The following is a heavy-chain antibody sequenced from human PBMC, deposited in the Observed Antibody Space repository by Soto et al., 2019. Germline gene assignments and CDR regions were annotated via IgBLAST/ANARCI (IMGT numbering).Heavy chain of an antibody. V-gene: IGHV3-23*01. Sequence: GGSLRLSCAASGFTFRTYAMHWVRQAPGKGLEWVSGISNSGATTDYADFVKGRFTVSRDNSKNTLYLQMNSLRVEDTAVYYCATSRRGLEVDYWGQGILVTVSS. CDR3: ATSRRGLEVDY. CDR1: GFTFRTYA. D-gene: IGHD1-1*01. J-gene: IGHJ4*02. CDR2: ISNSGATT.